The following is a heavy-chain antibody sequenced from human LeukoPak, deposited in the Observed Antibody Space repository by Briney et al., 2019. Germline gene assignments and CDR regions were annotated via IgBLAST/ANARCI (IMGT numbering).Heavy chain of an antibody. CDR1: GFTFSSYS. CDR2: ISSSSSYI. J-gene: IGHJ5*02. D-gene: IGHD5-18*01. CDR3: ARDETWIQPSSS. Sequence: GGSLRLSCAASGFTFSSYSMNWVRQAPGKGLEWVSSISSSSSYIYYADSVKGQFTISRDNAKNSLYLQMNSLRAEDTAVYYCARDETWIQPSSSWGQGTLVTVSS. V-gene: IGHV3-21*01.